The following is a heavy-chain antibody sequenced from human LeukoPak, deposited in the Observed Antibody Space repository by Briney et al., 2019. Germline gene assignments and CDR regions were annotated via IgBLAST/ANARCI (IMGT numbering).Heavy chain of an antibody. CDR1: GFTFTSPA. J-gene: IGHJ4*02. Sequence: SVKVSCKASGFTFTSPAVQWVRQARGQRLEWIGWIVVGSGNTNYAQKFQERVTITRDMSTSTAYMELSSLRSEDTAVYYCATDPRVGAGGYWGQGTLVTVSS. V-gene: IGHV1-58*01. CDR2: IVVGSGNT. D-gene: IGHD1-26*01. CDR3: ATDPRVGAGGY.